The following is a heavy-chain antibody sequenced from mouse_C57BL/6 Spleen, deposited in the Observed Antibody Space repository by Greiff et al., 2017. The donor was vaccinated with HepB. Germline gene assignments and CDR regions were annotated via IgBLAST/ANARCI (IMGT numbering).Heavy chain of an antibody. Sequence: VQLQQPGAELVKPGASVKMSCKASGYTFTSYWITWVKQRPGQGLEWIGDIYPGSGSTNYNEKFKSKATLTVDTSSSTAYMQLSSLTSEDSAVYYCARSDGNYPYYYAMDYWGQGTSVTVSS. D-gene: IGHD2-1*01. V-gene: IGHV1-55*01. J-gene: IGHJ4*01. CDR3: ARSDGNYPYYYAMDY. CDR2: IYPGSGST. CDR1: GYTFTSYW.